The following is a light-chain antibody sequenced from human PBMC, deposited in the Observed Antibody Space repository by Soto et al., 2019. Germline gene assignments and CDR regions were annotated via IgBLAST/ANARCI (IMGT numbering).Light chain of an antibody. Sequence: QSVLTQPPSVSAAPGQTVTISCSGSGSNIGSNFVSWYQQLPGAAPKLLIYNSDQRPTPISDRFSGSKSGTSATLGITGLQTGDEADYYCATWDTILSEAVFGGGTQLTVL. CDR1: GSNIGSNF. V-gene: IGLV1-51*01. CDR2: NSD. J-gene: IGLJ2*01. CDR3: ATWDTILSEAV.